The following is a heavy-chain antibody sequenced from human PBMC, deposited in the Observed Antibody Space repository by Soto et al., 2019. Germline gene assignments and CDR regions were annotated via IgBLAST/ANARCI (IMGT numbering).Heavy chain of an antibody. V-gene: IGHV4-59*08. CDR3: ARHETRYADFDY. CDR1: DGSIRSYC. Sequence: TSETLSLTCTVSDGSIRSYCWRWIRQQPGKGLECIGYISYSGSTKYNPSLKNRVTISVDTSKNQFSLKLSSVTAADTAVYYCARHETRYADFDYWGQGTLVTVSS. J-gene: IGHJ4*02. D-gene: IGHD3-16*02. CDR2: ISYSGST.